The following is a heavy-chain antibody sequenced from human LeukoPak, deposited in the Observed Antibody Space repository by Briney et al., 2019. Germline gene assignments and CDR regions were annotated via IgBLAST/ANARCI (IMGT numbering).Heavy chain of an antibody. J-gene: IGHJ4*02. V-gene: IGHV3-23*01. Sequence: GGSLRLSCAASGFTFSTHAFSWVRQAPGKGLEWVSAISGSGGSTYYADSVKGRFTISRDNSKNTLYLQMNSLRAEDTAVYYCAKGGQWLVGIGVYYFDYWGQGTLVTVSS. CDR1: GFTFSTHA. D-gene: IGHD6-19*01. CDR2: ISGSGGST. CDR3: AKGGQWLVGIGVYYFDY.